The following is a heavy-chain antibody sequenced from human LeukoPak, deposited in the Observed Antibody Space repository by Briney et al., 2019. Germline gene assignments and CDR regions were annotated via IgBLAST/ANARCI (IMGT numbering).Heavy chain of an antibody. Sequence: GGSLRLSCAASGFTFSTYWMSWVRQAPGKGLEWVANIKQDGGETNYVDSVKGRFTISRDNARNSLYLQMNSLRAEDTAVYYCARDNVEMATITEALEYWGQGTLVTVSS. V-gene: IGHV3-7*04. D-gene: IGHD5-24*01. CDR1: GFTFSTYW. J-gene: IGHJ4*02. CDR2: IKQDGGET. CDR3: ARDNVEMATITEALEY.